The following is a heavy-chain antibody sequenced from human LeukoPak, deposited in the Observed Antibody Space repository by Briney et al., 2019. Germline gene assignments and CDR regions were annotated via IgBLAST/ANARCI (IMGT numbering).Heavy chain of an antibody. V-gene: IGHV3-30*03. D-gene: IGHD3-10*01. J-gene: IGHJ4*02. CDR3: ARDMLQWFGRQQANWKLDY. CDR1: GFTFSSYG. Sequence: GGSLRLSCAASGFTFSSYGMHWVRQAPGKGLEWVAVISYDGSNKYYADSVKGRFTISRDNSKNTLYLQMNSLRAEDTAVYYCARDMLQWFGRQQANWKLDYWGQGTLVTVSS. CDR2: ISYDGSNK.